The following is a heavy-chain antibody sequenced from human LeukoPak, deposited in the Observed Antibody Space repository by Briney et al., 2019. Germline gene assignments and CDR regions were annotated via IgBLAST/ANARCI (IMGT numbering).Heavy chain of an antibody. CDR2: INHSGST. CDR1: GGFFRGYY. Sequence: SETLSLTCAVYGGFFRGYYWSWIRQPPGKGLEWIGEINHSGSTNYNPSLKSRVTISVDTSKNQFSLKLSSVTAADTAVYYCARGPGSSGDRSPGGMDVWGQGTTVTVSS. V-gene: IGHV4-34*01. CDR3: ARGPGSSGDRSPGGMDV. D-gene: IGHD2-21*02. J-gene: IGHJ6*02.